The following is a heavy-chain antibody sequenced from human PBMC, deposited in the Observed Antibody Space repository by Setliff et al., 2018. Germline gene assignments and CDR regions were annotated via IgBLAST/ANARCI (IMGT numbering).Heavy chain of an antibody. Sequence: GASVKVSCKASGYTFTSYDINWVRQAPGQGLEWMGWIRPNGGGTHYAQKFQGRVTMTRDTANSTVYMDLSSLTSDDTAIYYCARGGGSYRAGNSRPTYWFDPWGQGTLVTVSS. CDR3: ARGGGSYRAGNSRPTYWFDP. V-gene: IGHV1-2*02. D-gene: IGHD2-21*01. J-gene: IGHJ5*02. CDR2: IRPNGGGT. CDR1: GYTFTSYD.